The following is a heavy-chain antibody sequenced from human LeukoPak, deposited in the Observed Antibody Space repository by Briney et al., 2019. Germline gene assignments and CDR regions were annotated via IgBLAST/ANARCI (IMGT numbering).Heavy chain of an antibody. CDR3: ARDREYTDYLHNWFDP. V-gene: IGHV3-23*01. D-gene: IGHD4-11*01. CDR1: GFTFSSYA. Sequence: GGSLRLSCAASGFTFSSYAMSWVRQAPGKGLEWVSAISGSGGSTYYADSVKGRFTISRDNSKNTLYLQMNSLRVEDTAVYYCARDREYTDYLHNWFDPWGQGTLVTVPS. J-gene: IGHJ5*02. CDR2: ISGSGGST.